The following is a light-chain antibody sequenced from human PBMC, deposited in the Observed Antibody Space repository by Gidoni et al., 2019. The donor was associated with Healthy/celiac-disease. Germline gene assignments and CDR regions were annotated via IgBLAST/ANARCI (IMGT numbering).Light chain of an antibody. Sequence: DIQMNQSPSTLSASGGDRVTITCRASQSISSWLAWYQQKQGKAPKLLIYKASSLESGVPSRFSGSGSGTEFTLTISSLQPDDFATYYCQQYNSYPWTFGQGTKVEIK. CDR1: QSISSW. CDR3: QQYNSYPWT. CDR2: KAS. J-gene: IGKJ1*01. V-gene: IGKV1-5*03.